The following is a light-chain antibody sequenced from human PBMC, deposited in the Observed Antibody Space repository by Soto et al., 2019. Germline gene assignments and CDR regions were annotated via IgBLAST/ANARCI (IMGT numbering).Light chain of an antibody. Sequence: VLTPPPSIFRGPGRRGTISRPRGNAKNGAGYDVHWHQQLPGMAPNLLIYGNNKRPSGVPDRFSGSKSGTSASLAITGLQAEDEADYYCQSYDSTLSGLYVLGTGTKVTVL. CDR3: QSYDSTLSGLYV. CDR1: NAKNGAGYD. J-gene: IGLJ1*01. V-gene: IGLV1-40*01. CDR2: GNN.